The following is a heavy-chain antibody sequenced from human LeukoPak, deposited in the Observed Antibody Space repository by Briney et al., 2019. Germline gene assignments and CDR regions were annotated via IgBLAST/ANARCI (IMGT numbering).Heavy chain of an antibody. CDR3: ARALCTNGVCYGYYYYGMDV. V-gene: IGHV4-39*01. D-gene: IGHD2-8*01. CDR2: IYYSGST. Sequence: SETLSLTCTVSGGSISSSSYYWGWIRQPPGKGLEWIGSIYYSGSTYYNPSLKSRVTISVDTSKNQFSLKLSSVTAADTAVYYCARALCTNGVCYGYYYYGMDVWGQGTTVTVSS. CDR1: GGSISSSSYY. J-gene: IGHJ6*02.